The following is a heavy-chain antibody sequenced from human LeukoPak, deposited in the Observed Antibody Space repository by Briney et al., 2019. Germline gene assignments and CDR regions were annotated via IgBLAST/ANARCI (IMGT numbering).Heavy chain of an antibody. D-gene: IGHD2-2*02. Sequence: ASVKVSCKASGYTLTGYYMHWVRQAPGQGLEWMGWINPNSGGTNYAQKFQGRVTMTRDTSISTAYMELSRLRSDDTAVYYCARVYCSSTSCYTWYYYGMDVWGQGTTVTVSS. CDR1: GYTLTGYY. CDR2: INPNSGGT. J-gene: IGHJ6*02. V-gene: IGHV1-2*02. CDR3: ARVYCSSTSCYTWYYYGMDV.